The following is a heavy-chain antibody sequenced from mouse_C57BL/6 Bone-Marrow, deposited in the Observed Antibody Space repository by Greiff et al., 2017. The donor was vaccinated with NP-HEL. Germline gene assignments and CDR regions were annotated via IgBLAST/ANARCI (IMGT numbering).Heavy chain of an antibody. J-gene: IGHJ1*03. Sequence: EVKLVESGAELVKPGASVKLSCTASGFNIKDYYMHWVKQRTEQGLEWIGRIDPEDGETKYAPKFQGKATITADTSSNTAYLQLSSLTSEDTAVYYCARRGDYYGSSFSYWYFDVWGTGTTVTVSS. V-gene: IGHV14-2*01. CDR3: ARRGDYYGSSFSYWYFDV. CDR1: GFNIKDYY. CDR2: IDPEDGET. D-gene: IGHD1-1*01.